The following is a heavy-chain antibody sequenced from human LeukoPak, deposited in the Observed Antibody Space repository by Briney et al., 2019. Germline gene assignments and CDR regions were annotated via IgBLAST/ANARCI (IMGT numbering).Heavy chain of an antibody. J-gene: IGHJ4*02. Sequence: PGGSLRLSCAASGFTFSSYAMSWVRQAPGKGLEWVSAISGSGGSTYYADSVKGRFTISRDNSKNTLYLQMNSLRAEDMAVYYCAKDVSSDWYAESDYWGQGTLVTVSS. CDR2: ISGSGGST. CDR3: AKDVSSDWYAESDY. D-gene: IGHD6-19*01. V-gene: IGHV3-23*01. CDR1: GFTFSSYA.